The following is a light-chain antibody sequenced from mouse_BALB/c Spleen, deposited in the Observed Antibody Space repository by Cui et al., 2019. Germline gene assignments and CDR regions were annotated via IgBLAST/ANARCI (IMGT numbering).Light chain of an antibody. CDR2: YAS. CDR3: QQSNSWPFT. J-gene: IGKJ4*01. Sequence: DILLTQSPAILSVSLGERVSFSCRASQSIGTSIHWYQQRTNGSPRLLIKYASESIYGIPSRFSGSGSGTDFTLSSNSVESEDNADYYCQQSNSWPFTFGSGTKLEIK. V-gene: IGKV5-48*01. CDR1: QSIGTS.